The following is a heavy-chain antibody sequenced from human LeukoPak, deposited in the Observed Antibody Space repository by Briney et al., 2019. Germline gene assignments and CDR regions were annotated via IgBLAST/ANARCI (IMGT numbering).Heavy chain of an antibody. CDR3: ARVRSSSWYRAMTTEFDP. Sequence: KPSETLSLTCAVYDGSFSGYYWSWIRQPPGKGLEWIGEINHSGSTNYNPSLKRRVTISVDTSKNQFSLKLSSVTAADTAVYYCARVRSSSWYRAMTTEFDPWGQGTLVTVSS. CDR1: DGSFSGYY. V-gene: IGHV4-34*01. D-gene: IGHD6-13*01. CDR2: INHSGST. J-gene: IGHJ5*02.